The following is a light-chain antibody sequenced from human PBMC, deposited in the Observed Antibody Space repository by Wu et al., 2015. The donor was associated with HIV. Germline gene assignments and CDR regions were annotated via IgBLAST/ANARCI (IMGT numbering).Light chain of an antibody. CDR1: QDVSRD. J-gene: IGKJ2*01. CDR2: DAS. Sequence: AIQLTQSPSSLSASVGDTVTITCRASQDVSRDLAWYQHKAGKSPILLIFDASTLRSGVPSRFSGSGSGTEFTLTISSLQPEDFATYFCQHFNVYYTFGQGTKLEI. V-gene: IGKV1-13*02. CDR3: QHFNVYYT.